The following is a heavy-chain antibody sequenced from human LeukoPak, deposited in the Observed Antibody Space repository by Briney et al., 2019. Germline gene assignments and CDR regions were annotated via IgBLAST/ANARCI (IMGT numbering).Heavy chain of an antibody. Sequence: GGSLRLSCAASGFTFSSYAMSWVRQAPGKGLEWVSAISCSGGSTYYADSVKGRFTISRDNSKNTLYLQMNSLRAEDTAVYYCAKDNDYVWGSYRPKGGYFDYWGQGTLVTVSS. CDR1: GFTFSSYA. D-gene: IGHD3-16*02. CDR3: AKDNDYVWGSYRPKGGYFDY. J-gene: IGHJ4*02. V-gene: IGHV3-23*01. CDR2: ISCSGGST.